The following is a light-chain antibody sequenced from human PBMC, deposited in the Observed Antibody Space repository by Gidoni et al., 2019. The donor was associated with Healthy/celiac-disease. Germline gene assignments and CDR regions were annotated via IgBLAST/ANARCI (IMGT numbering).Light chain of an antibody. V-gene: IGKV3-11*01. CDR3: QQRSNWPPDTT. J-gene: IGKJ4*01. CDR1: QSVSSY. Sequence: EIVLTQSPATLSLSPGERATLSCRASQSVSSYLAWYQQKPGQAPRLLIYEASNRATGIPARFSGSGSGTDFTLTISSLEPEDFAVYYCQQRSNWPPDTTFGGGTKVEIK. CDR2: EAS.